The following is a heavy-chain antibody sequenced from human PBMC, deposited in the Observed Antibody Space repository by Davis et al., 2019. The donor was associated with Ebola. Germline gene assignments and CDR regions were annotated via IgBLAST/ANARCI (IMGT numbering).Heavy chain of an antibody. V-gene: IGHV3-33*01. CDR3: ARDRRAGGDGMDV. D-gene: IGHD4-23*01. CDR1: GFTFSSYG. Sequence: GESLKISCAASGFTFSSYGMHWVRQAPGKGLEWVAVIWYDGSNKYYADSVKGRFTISRDNSKNTLYLQMNSLRAEDTAVYYCARDRRAGGDGMDVWGQGTTVTVSS. J-gene: IGHJ6*02. CDR2: IWYDGSNK.